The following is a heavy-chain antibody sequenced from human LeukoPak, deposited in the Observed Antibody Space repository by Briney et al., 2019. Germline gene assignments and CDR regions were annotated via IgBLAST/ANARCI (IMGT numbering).Heavy chain of an antibody. CDR3: ARDLGGWDTAVVSPPGY. CDR2: IYSGGST. V-gene: IGHV3-53*01. J-gene: IGHJ4*02. Sequence: GGSLRLSCAASGFTVSSNYMSWVRQAPGKGLEWVSVIYSGGSTYYADSVKGRFTISRDNSKNTLYLQMNSLRAEDTAVYYCARDLGGWDTAVVSPPGYWGQGTLVTVSS. CDR1: GFTVSSNY. D-gene: IGHD5-18*01.